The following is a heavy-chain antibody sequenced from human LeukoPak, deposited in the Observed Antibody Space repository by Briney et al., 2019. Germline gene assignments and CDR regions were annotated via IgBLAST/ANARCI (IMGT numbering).Heavy chain of an antibody. Sequence: PSETLSLTCAVYGGSFGGYYWSWIRQPPGKGLEWIGEINHSGSINYNPSLKSRVTMSVDTSKNQFSLTLSSVTASDTAVYYCASSIPPFDPWGQGTLVTVSS. CDR2: INHSGSI. CDR1: GGSFGGYY. D-gene: IGHD1-14*01. J-gene: IGHJ5*02. V-gene: IGHV4-34*01. CDR3: ASSIPPFDP.